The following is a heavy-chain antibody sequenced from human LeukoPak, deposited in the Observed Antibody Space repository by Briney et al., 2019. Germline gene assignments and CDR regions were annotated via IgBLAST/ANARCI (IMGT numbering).Heavy chain of an antibody. V-gene: IGHV3-7*01. J-gene: IGHJ4*02. CDR3: ARDAITVVRGTHFDY. CDR2: IKQDGSEK. D-gene: IGHD3-10*01. CDR1: GFTFSSYW. Sequence: GGSLRLSCAASGFTFSSYWMSWVRQAPGKGLEWVANIKQDGSEKYYVDSVKGRFTISRDNAKNSLYLQMNSLRAEDTAVYYCARDAITVVRGTHFDYWGQGTLVTVSS.